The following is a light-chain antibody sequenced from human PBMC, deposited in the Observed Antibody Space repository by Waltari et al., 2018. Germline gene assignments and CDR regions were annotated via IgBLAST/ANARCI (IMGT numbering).Light chain of an antibody. CDR2: SNN. CDR3: AAWDDSLNGGV. V-gene: IGLV1-44*01. Sequence: QSVLTQPPSASGTPGQRVTISCSGSSSNIGSNTVNWYQQLPGPAPKLLIYSNNQRPSGVPDRFSGSKSGTSASLAISGLQSEDEADYYCAAWDDSLNGGVFGGGTKLTVL. J-gene: IGLJ3*02. CDR1: SSNIGSNT.